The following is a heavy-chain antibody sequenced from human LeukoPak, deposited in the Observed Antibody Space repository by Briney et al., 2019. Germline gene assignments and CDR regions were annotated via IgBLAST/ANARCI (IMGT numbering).Heavy chain of an antibody. CDR1: GFTFSSYS. V-gene: IGHV3-21*01. CDR2: ISSSSSYI. Sequence: GSLRLSCAASGFTFSSYSMNLVRQAPGKGLGWVSSISSSSSYIYYADSVKGRFTISRDNAKNSLYLQMNSLRAEDTAVYYCARQWELLGDWFDPWGQGTLVTVSS. J-gene: IGHJ5*02. D-gene: IGHD1-26*01. CDR3: ARQWELLGDWFDP.